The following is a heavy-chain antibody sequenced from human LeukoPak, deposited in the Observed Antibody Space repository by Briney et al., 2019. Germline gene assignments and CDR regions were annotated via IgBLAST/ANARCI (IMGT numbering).Heavy chain of an antibody. CDR3: AKDSLPSWYYYDSSGYYRLLYFDY. Sequence: GGSLRLSCAASGFTFSSYAMSWVRQAPGKGLEWVAAISGSGGSTYYADSVKGRFTISRDNSKNTLYLQMNSLRAEDTAVYYCAKDSLPSWYYYDSSGYYRLLYFDYWGQGTLVTVSS. D-gene: IGHD3-22*01. V-gene: IGHV3-23*01. J-gene: IGHJ4*02. CDR1: GFTFSSYA. CDR2: ISGSGGST.